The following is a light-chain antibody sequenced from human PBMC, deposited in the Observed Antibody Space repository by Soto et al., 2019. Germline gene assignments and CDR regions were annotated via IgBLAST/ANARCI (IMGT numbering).Light chain of an antibody. J-gene: IGKJ1*01. Sequence: EIVVTQSPGTLSLSPGERATLSCRASQSFSSSYLAWYQQKPGQAPRLLSYGASSRATGIPDRFSGSGSGTDFTLTISRLEPEDFAVYYCQQYGSSPWTFGQGTKVEIK. CDR2: GAS. CDR1: QSFSSSY. V-gene: IGKV3-20*01. CDR3: QQYGSSPWT.